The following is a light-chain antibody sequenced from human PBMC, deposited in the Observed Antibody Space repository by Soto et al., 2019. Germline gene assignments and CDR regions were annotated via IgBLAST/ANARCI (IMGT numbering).Light chain of an antibody. V-gene: IGKV1-5*01. CDR2: DAS. Sequence: DIQMTQAPSTLSASVGDRVTITCRASRSISVWLAWYQQKPGKAPKLLIFDASSLESGIPSRFSGSGSGTDFTLTISSLQPEDFATYYCQQSYSTPITFGQGTRLEIK. CDR1: RSISVW. J-gene: IGKJ5*01. CDR3: QQSYSTPIT.